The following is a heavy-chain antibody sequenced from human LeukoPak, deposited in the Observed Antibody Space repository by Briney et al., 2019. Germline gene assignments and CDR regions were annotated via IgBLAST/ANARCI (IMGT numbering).Heavy chain of an antibody. V-gene: IGHV3-11*01. CDR2: IYGIDSTI. D-gene: IGHD3-22*01. CDR1: GFTFSDYY. Sequence: GGSLRLSCAASGFTFSDYYMSWTRQAPGKGLEWLSYIYGIDSTISYAASVKGRFTISRDNAKNSLYLQMNSLRAEDTGVYYCARDAYYYDSSSYYRNAFDIWGQGTVVTVSS. J-gene: IGHJ3*02. CDR3: ARDAYYYDSSSYYRNAFDI.